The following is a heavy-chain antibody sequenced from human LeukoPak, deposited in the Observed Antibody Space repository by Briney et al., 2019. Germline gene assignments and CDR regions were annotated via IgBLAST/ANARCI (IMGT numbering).Heavy chain of an antibody. CDR2: INPNSGGT. CDR1: GYTFTGYY. D-gene: IGHD5-24*01. Sequence: GASVKVSCKASGYTFTGYYMHWVRQAPGQGLEWMGWINPNSGGTNYAQKFQGRVTMTRDTSISTAYMELSRLRSDDTAVYYCAGPRDGYNYGYDYWGQGTLVTVSS. V-gene: IGHV1-2*02. CDR3: AGPRDGYNYGYDY. J-gene: IGHJ4*02.